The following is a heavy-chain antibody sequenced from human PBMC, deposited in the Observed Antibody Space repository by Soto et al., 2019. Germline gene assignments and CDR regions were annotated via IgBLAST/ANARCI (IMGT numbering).Heavy chain of an antibody. CDR2: INAGNGNT. CDR1: GYTFTSYG. V-gene: IGHV1-3*01. Sequence: GASVKVSCKASGYTFTSYGIHWVRQAPGQRLEWTGWINAGNGNTKYSEKFQGRVTITRDTSASTAYLELSSLRSEDTAVYYCARDPNDSIAYYHHYYNGMDVHDQEPTGTVSS. D-gene: IGHD3-22*01. CDR3: ARDPNDSIAYYHHYYNGMDV. J-gene: IGHJ6*02.